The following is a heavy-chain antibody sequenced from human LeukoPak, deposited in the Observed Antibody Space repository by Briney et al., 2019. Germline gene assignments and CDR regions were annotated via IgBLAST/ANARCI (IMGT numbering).Heavy chain of an antibody. Sequence: GGSVTVSCKASGYTFTGYYMHWVRQAPGQGLEGMGWINPNSGGTNYAQRFQGRVTITRDTSISKAHIVQSRLRSDDTAVYYCARTSEVDQYSSGWYYLAFRYWGQGTLVTVSS. CDR3: ARTSEVDQYSSGWYYLAFRY. J-gene: IGHJ4*02. CDR2: INPNSGGT. D-gene: IGHD6-19*01. CDR1: GYTFTGYY. V-gene: IGHV1-2*02.